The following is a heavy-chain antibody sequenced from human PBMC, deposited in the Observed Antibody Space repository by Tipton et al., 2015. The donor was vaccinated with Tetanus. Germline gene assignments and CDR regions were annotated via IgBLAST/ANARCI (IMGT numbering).Heavy chain of an antibody. J-gene: IGHJ4*02. V-gene: IGHV4-31*03. CDR2: IYYSGST. CDR3: ARDQARGARGWNYFDF. CDR1: GGSISRGGYY. D-gene: IGHD1-26*01. Sequence: TLSLTCTVSGGSISRGGYYWSWIRQHPGKGLEWIGDIYYSGSTYCNPSLKSRVTISVDTSKNQFSLKLNSVTAADTAVYYCARDQARGARGWNYFDFWGQGALVTVSS.